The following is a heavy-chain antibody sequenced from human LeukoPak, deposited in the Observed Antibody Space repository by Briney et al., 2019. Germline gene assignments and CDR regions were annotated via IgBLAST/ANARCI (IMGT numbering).Heavy chain of an antibody. J-gene: IGHJ3*02. D-gene: IGHD2-2*02. CDR1: GFTFSSYA. V-gene: IGHV3-64D*06. CDR2: ISSNGGST. Sequence: SGGSLRLSCSASGFTFSSYAMHWARQAPGKGLEYVSAISSNGGSTYYADSVKGRFTISRDNSKNTLYLQMSSLRAEDTAVYYCVEDVVVVPAAIIYDAFDIWGQGTMVTVSS. CDR3: VEDVVVVPAAIIYDAFDI.